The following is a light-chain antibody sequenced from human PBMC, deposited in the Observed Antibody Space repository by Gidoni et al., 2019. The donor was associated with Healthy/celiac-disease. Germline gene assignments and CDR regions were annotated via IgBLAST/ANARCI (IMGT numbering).Light chain of an antibody. CDR3: QQYNNWPGLT. Sequence: IVMTQSPATLSGSPGERATLSCRASQSVSSNLAWYQQKPGQAPRLLIYGASTRATGIPARFSGSGSGTEFTLTISSLQSEDFAVYYCQQYNNWPGLTFXGXTKVEIK. J-gene: IGKJ4*01. V-gene: IGKV3-15*01. CDR1: QSVSSN. CDR2: GAS.